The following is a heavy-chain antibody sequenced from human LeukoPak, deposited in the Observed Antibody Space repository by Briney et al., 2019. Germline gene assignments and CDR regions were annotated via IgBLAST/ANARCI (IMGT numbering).Heavy chain of an antibody. CDR3: ARRRYLYYGSGSYPFDY. CDR2: INHSGST. J-gene: IGHJ4*02. CDR1: GGSFSGYY. Sequence: SETLSLTCAVYGGSFSGYYWSWIRQPPGKGLEWIGEINHSGSTDYNPSLKSRVTISLDTSKNQFSLMLSSVTAADTAVYYCARRRYLYYGSGSYPFDYWGQGTLVTVSS. V-gene: IGHV4-34*01. D-gene: IGHD3-10*01.